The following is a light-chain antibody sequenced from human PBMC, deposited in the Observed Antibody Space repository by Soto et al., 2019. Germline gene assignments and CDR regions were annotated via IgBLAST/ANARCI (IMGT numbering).Light chain of an antibody. V-gene: IGKV1-39*01. Sequence: DIQLTQSPSSLSASLGDRVTISCRASQNIDNYLHWYQQKSRKAPTVLIYAASVLRDGVPSRFSGSGFGTEFPLTINNLPPEDFATYYCQQSSSSPPITFGQGTRLDI. J-gene: IGKJ5*01. CDR1: QNIDNY. CDR2: AAS. CDR3: QQSSSSPPIT.